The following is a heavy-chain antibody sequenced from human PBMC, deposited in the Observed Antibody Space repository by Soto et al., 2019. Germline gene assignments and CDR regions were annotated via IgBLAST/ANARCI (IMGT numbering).Heavy chain of an antibody. V-gene: IGHV3-30*03. CDR2: ISYDGNNK. CDR3: ATVGMPMILVVNEGGHAFDI. Sequence: QVQLMESGGAVVQPGRSLRLSCAASGFTFSTYGMHWVRQAPCKGLEWVAVISYDGNNKYYADSVKGRFTISRDNSKNTLFLQMKSLRAEDTAVYYCATVGMPMILVVNEGGHAFDIWGQGTMVTVSS. D-gene: IGHD3-22*01. CDR1: GFTFSTYG. J-gene: IGHJ3*02.